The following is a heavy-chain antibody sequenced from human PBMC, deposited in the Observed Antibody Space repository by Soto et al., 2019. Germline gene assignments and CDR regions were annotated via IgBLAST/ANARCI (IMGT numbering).Heavy chain of an antibody. V-gene: IGHV1-69*06. Sequence: ASVKVSCKASGGTFSSYAISWVRQAPGQGLEWMGGIIPIFGTANYAQKFQGRVTITADKSTSTAYMELSSLRSEDTAVYYCARGGVGLSSSYGYYYYYGMDVWGQGTTVTVSS. CDR3: ARGGVGLSSSYGYYYYYGMDV. D-gene: IGHD2-2*01. CDR2: IIPIFGTA. CDR1: GGTFSSYA. J-gene: IGHJ6*02.